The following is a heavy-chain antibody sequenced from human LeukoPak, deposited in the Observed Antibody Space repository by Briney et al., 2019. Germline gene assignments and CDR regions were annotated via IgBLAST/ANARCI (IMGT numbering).Heavy chain of an antibody. CDR3: AKTYYYGAGSYYQN. D-gene: IGHD3-10*01. CDR2: INPNSGVA. CDR1: GYTFTGYD. V-gene: IGHV1-2*02. Sequence: ASVKVSCKAAGYTFTGYDMHWVRQSPGQGLKWMRGINPNSGVANYAQKFQARVTITTDTSTSTAYMGLSRLRSDDTAVYYCAKTYYYGAGSYYQNWGQGTMVTVSS. J-gene: IGHJ3*01.